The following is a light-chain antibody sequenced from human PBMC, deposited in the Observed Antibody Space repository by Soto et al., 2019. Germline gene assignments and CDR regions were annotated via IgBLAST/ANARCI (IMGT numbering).Light chain of an antibody. J-gene: IGKJ1*01. CDR3: QQYASSPST. V-gene: IGKV3-20*01. CDR1: QSVSSTS. CDR2: GAS. Sequence: EIVLTQSPGTLSLSPGERATLSCRASQSVSSTSLAWYQQKPGQAPRLLIYGASTRATGIPDRFSGSGSGTDFTLTISRVEPEDFAVYYCQQYASSPSTFGQGTKVDIK.